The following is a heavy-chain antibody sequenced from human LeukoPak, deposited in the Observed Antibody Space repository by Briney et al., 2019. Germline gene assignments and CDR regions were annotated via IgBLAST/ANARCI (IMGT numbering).Heavy chain of an antibody. V-gene: IGHV4-34*01. CDR2: INHSGST. J-gene: IGHJ4*02. Sequence: SETLSLTCAVYGGSFSGYYWSWIRQPPGKGLEWIGEINHSGSTNYNPSLKRRVTISVDTSKNQFSLKLSSVTAADTAVYYCARDQPSAVAGLYHFDYWGQGTLVTVSS. CDR1: GGSFSGYY. CDR3: ARDQPSAVAGLYHFDY. D-gene: IGHD6-19*01.